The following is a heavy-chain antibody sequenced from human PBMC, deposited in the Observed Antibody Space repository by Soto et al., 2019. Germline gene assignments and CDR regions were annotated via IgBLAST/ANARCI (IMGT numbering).Heavy chain of an antibody. CDR2: ISYDGSNK. CDR3: AKAPVVDATPSSFDP. J-gene: IGHJ5*02. V-gene: IGHV3-30*18. CDR1: GFTFSSYG. Sequence: GGSLRLSCAASGFTFSSYGMHWVRQDPGKGLEWVAVISYDGSNKYYADSVKGRFTISRDNSKNTLYLQMNSLRAEDTAVYYCAKAPVVDATPSSFDPWGQGTLVTVSS. D-gene: IGHD2-15*01.